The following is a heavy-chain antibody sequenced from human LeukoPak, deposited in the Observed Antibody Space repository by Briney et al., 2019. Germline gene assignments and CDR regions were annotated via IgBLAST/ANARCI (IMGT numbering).Heavy chain of an antibody. V-gene: IGHV3-30*02. CDR1: GFTFSTYD. CDR3: VGDFDY. CDR2: IRSDGSNK. J-gene: IGHJ4*02. Sequence: PGGSLRLSCAASGFTFSTYDMDWVRRAPGKGLEWVAFIRSDGSNKHYADSVEGRFTISRDNSKNTLYLQMNSLRAEDTVLYYCVGDFDYWGQGTLVTASS.